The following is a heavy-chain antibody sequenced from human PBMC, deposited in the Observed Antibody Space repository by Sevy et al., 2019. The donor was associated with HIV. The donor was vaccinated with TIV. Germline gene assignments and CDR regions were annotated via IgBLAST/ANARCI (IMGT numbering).Heavy chain of an antibody. CDR1: GFTFSSYA. V-gene: IGHV3-30*04. D-gene: IGHD1-26*01. CDR2: ISYDGSNK. Sequence: GGSLRLSCAASGFTFSSYAMHWVRQAPGKGLEWVAVISYDGSNKYYADSVKGRFTISRDNSKNTLYLQMNSLRAEDTAVYYCVREYSGSYYSWGVLDYWGQGTLVTVSS. CDR3: VREYSGSYYSWGVLDY. J-gene: IGHJ4*02.